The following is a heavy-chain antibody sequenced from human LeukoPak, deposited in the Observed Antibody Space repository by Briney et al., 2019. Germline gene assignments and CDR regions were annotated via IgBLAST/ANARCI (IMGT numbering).Heavy chain of an antibody. V-gene: IGHV4-34*01. CDR2: INHSGST. J-gene: IGHJ4*02. CDR3: ARPGTGTRRGYYFDY. CDR1: GGSFSGYY. Sequence: SETLSLTCAGYGGSFSGYYWSWIRQPPGKGLEWIGEINHSGSTNYNPSLKSRVTISVDTSKNQFSLKLSSVTAADTAVYYCARPGTGTRRGYYFDYWGQGTLVTVSS. D-gene: IGHD1-1*01.